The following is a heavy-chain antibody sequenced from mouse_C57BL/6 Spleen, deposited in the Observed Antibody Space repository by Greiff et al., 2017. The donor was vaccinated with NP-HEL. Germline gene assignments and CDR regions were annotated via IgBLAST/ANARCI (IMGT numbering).Heavy chain of an antibody. CDR3: ARDDSSGYGAMDY. Sequence: EVKLMESGGGLVKPGGSLKLSCAASGFTFSSYAMSWVRQTPEKRLEWVATISDGGSYTYYPDNVKGRFTISRDNAKKNLYLQMSHLKSEDTAMYYCARDDSSGYGAMDYWGQGTSVTVSS. CDR2: ISDGGSYT. V-gene: IGHV5-4*01. CDR1: GFTFSSYA. J-gene: IGHJ4*01. D-gene: IGHD3-2*02.